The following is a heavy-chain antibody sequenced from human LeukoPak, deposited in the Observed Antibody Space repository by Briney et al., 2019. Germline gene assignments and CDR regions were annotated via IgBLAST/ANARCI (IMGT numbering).Heavy chain of an antibody. CDR2: ISSSSSYI. D-gene: IGHD1-26*01. Sequence: PGGSLRLSCAASGFTFSSYSMNWLRQAPGKGLVWVSSISSSSSYIYYADSVKGRFTISRDNAKNSLYLQMNSLRAEDTAVYYCARDKMVGATKFDYWGQGTLVTVSS. CDR1: GFTFSSYS. V-gene: IGHV3-21*01. CDR3: ARDKMVGATKFDY. J-gene: IGHJ4*02.